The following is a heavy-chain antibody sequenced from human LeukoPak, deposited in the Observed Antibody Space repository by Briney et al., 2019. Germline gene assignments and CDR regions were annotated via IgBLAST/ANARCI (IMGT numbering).Heavy chain of an antibody. J-gene: IGHJ4*02. CDR3: ARGARYYFDY. CDR2: INPNSGRA. V-gene: IGHV1-2*02. Sequence: ASVKVSCKASGYTFTNYYMHWVRQAPGQGLEWMGWINPNSGRATYAQKFQGRVTMTRDTSISTAYMELSSLRSDDTAVYYCARGARYYFDYWGQGTLVTVSS. CDR1: GYTFTNYY.